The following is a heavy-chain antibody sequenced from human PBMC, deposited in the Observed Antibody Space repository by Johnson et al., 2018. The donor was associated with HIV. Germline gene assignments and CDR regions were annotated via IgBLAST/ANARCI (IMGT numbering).Heavy chain of an antibody. V-gene: IGHV3-30*19. Sequence: QVLLVESGGGLVKPGGSLRLSCAASGFTFSSYGMHWVRQAPGKGLEWVAVISYDGSNKYYADSVKGRFTISRDNSKNTLYLQMNSLRAEDTAVYYCANGGGGAFDIWGQGTMVTVSS. CDR1: GFTFSSYG. J-gene: IGHJ3*02. D-gene: IGHD3-16*01. CDR2: ISYDGSNK. CDR3: ANGGGGAFDI.